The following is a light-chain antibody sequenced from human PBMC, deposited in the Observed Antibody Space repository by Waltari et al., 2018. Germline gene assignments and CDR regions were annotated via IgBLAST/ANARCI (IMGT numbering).Light chain of an antibody. CDR3: CSYAGSSTPKWV. J-gene: IGLJ3*02. Sequence: QSALTQPASVSGSPGQSITISCTGISSDVGSYNLVSWYQQHPGKAPKLTIYEGSERPSGVSNRFSGSKSGNTASLTISGLQAEDEADYYCCSYAGSSTPKWVFGGGTKLTVL. CDR2: EGS. V-gene: IGLV2-23*01. CDR1: SSDVGSYNL.